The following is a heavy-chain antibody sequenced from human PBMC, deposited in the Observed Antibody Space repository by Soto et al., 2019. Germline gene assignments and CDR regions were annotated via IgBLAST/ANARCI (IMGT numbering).Heavy chain of an antibody. CDR3: TRVSGSYYYGMDV. V-gene: IGHV4-4*02. J-gene: IGHJ6*02. CDR1: GGSISSSNW. D-gene: IGHD1-26*01. CDR2: IYHSGST. Sequence: QVQLQESGPGLVKPSGTLSLTCAVSGGSISSSNWWSWVRQPPGKGLEWIGEIYHSGSTNYNPSLKSRVTISVDKSKNQFSLWLTSVTAADTAVYYCTRVSGSYYYGMDVWGQGTTVTVSS.